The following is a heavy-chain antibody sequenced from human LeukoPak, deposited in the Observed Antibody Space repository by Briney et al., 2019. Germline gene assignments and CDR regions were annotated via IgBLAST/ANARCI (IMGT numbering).Heavy chain of an antibody. Sequence: GSLRLSCAASGFAFSTYGMNWVRQPPGKGLEWIGSIYYSGSTYYNPSLKSRVTISVDTSKNQFSLKLSSVTAADTAVYYCARVRSGSYLDYWGQGTLVTVSS. J-gene: IGHJ4*02. CDR2: IYYSGST. CDR1: GFAFSTYG. V-gene: IGHV4-39*07. CDR3: ARVRSGSYLDY. D-gene: IGHD1-26*01.